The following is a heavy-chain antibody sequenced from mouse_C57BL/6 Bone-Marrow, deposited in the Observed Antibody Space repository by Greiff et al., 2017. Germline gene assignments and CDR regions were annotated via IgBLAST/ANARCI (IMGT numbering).Heavy chain of an antibody. J-gene: IGHJ3*01. D-gene: IGHD2-5*01. CDR2: ISGGGGDT. CDR1: GFTFSSST. V-gene: IGHV5-9*01. CDR3: ASSYYSNYDPTWFAC. Sequence: EVQGVESGGGLVKPGGSLKLSCAASGFTFSSSTMSWVRQTPEKRLEWVATISGGGGDTYSPDSVKGRFTISRDNAKNTLYLQMSSLRSEDTALYYCASSYYSNYDPTWFACWGQGTLVTVSA.